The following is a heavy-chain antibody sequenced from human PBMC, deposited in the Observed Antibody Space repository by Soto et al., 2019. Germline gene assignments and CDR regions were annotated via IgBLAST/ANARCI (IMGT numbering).Heavy chain of an antibody. CDR3: AGPSVGDYGSFDY. J-gene: IGHJ4*02. CDR1: GGTVGSYA. Sequence: SVKSSCKASGGTVGSYAISWVRQAPGQGLEWRGGIIPIFGTANYAQKFQGRVTITADKATSTVYMELSSLRSEDTAVYYCAGPSVGDYGSFDYWGQGTLVTVSS. CDR2: IIPIFGTA. V-gene: IGHV1-69*06. D-gene: IGHD4-17*01.